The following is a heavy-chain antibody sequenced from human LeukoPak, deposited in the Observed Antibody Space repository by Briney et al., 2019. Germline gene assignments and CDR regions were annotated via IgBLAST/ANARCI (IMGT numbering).Heavy chain of an antibody. Sequence: ASVKVSCKASGYTFTGYYMHWVRQAPGQGLEWMGRINPNSGGTNYAQKFQGRVTMTRGTSISTAYMELSRLRSDDTAVYYCAREWELLTNWFDPWGQGTLVTVSP. CDR2: INPNSGGT. CDR1: GYTFTGYY. D-gene: IGHD1-26*01. J-gene: IGHJ5*02. V-gene: IGHV1-2*02. CDR3: AREWELLTNWFDP.